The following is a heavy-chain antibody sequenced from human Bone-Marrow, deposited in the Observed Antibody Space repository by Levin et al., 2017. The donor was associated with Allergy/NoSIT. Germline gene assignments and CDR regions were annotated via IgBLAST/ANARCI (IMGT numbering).Heavy chain of an antibody. CDR2: IIPIFGTA. CDR1: GGTFSSYA. D-gene: IGHD3-3*01. CDR3: ARGEYYDFWSGYYKSPYYYYYYGMDV. J-gene: IGHJ6*02. Sequence: ASVKVSCKASGGTFSSYAISWVRQAPGQGLEWMGGIIPIFGTANYAQKFQGRVTITADESTSTAYMELSSLRSEDTAVYYCARGEYYDFWSGYYKSPYYYYYYGMDVWGQGTTVTVSS. V-gene: IGHV1-69*13.